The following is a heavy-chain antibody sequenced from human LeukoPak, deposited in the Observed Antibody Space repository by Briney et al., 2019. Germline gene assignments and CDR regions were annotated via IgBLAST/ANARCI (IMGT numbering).Heavy chain of an antibody. CDR1: GYTLTGYY. J-gene: IGHJ4*02. D-gene: IGHD3-10*01. CDR2: ITPNSGDT. Sequence: ASVKVSCKASGYTLTGYYMHWVRQAPGQGLEWMGWITPNSGDTNYAQNFQGRVTMTRHTSISTAYMELDRLRFDDTAVYYCARDSGEVPDYWGQGTLVTVSS. CDR3: ARDSGEVPDY. V-gene: IGHV1-2*02.